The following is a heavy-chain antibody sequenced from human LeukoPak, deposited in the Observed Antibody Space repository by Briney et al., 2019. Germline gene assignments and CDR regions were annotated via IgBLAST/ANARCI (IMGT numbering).Heavy chain of an antibody. J-gene: IGHJ4*02. CDR1: GFTFSNYW. Sequence: GGSLRLSCAASGFTFSNYWMHWVRHTPGKGLVWVSRINSDASVTTYADSVKGRFTISRDNAKNTLYLQMNSLRAEDTAVHYCARVTAVAGTSVGVDAWGQGILVTVS. CDR2: INSDASVT. V-gene: IGHV3-74*01. D-gene: IGHD6-19*01. CDR3: ARVTAVAGTSVGVDA.